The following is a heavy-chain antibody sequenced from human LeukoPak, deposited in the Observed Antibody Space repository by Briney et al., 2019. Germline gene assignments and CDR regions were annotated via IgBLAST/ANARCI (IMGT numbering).Heavy chain of an antibody. V-gene: IGHV3-74*01. CDR1: GFAFGNYW. J-gene: IGHJ4*02. CDR3: LRGSGYYGDFDY. D-gene: IGHD3-3*01. Sequence: GGXLRLSCAASGFAFGNYWMHWVRQAPGKGLVWVSRINSDGSSSDYADSVKGRFTISRDNAKNTLYLQMNSLRAEDTAVYYCLRGSGYYGDFDYWGQGILVTVSS. CDR2: INSDGSSS.